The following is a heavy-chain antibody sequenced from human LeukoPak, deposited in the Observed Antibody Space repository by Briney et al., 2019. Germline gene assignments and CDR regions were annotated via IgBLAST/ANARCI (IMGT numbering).Heavy chain of an antibody. V-gene: IGHV4-61*02. CDR3: ARAGPWQIDP. CDR2: IYPTGAT. CDR1: GDSIDSGSFH. D-gene: IGHD3-10*01. Sequence: KSSQTLSLTCDVSGDSIDSGSFHWTWLRQSAEKKFQWIGRIYPTGATNYNPSLKSRVTMSVDRSKNHFSLKLKSVTNADTAVYYCARAGPWQIDPWGQGIPVTVSS. J-gene: IGHJ5*02.